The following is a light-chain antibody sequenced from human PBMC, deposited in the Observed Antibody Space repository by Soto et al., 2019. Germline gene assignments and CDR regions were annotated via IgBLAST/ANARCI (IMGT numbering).Light chain of an antibody. Sequence: QSALTQPASVSGSPGQSITISCTGTSSDVGGYNYVSWYQQHPGKAPKLMIYEVTNRPSGVSNRFSGSKSGNTASLTISGLQAEDEAAYYCSSYTSRSTLVFGTGTTVTVL. CDR3: SSYTSRSTLV. J-gene: IGLJ1*01. CDR2: EVT. CDR1: SSDVGGYNY. V-gene: IGLV2-14*01.